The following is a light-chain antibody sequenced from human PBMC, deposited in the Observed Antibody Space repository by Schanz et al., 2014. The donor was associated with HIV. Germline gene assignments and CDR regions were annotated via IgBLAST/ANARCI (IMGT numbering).Light chain of an antibody. Sequence: EIVLTQSPGTLSLSLGERATLSCRASQSVSSNFLAWYQQKPNQAPRLLIYGASSRATGIPDRFSGSGSGTDFTLTISRLEPEDFAVYYCQQYGSSITFGQGTRLEIK. CDR1: QSVSSNF. V-gene: IGKV3-20*01. CDR2: GAS. CDR3: QQYGSSIT. J-gene: IGKJ5*01.